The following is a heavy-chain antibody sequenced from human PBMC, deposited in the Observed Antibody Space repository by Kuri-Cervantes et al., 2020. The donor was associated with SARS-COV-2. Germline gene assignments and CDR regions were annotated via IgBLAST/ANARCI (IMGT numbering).Heavy chain of an antibody. J-gene: IGHJ3*02. CDR2: IGTAGDT. CDR1: GFTFSSYD. V-gene: IGHV3-13*01. CDR3: ARGGGILSLGWSNAFDI. Sequence: GSLRLSCAASGFTFSSYDMHWVRQATGKGLEWVSAIGTAGDTYYPGSVKGRFTISRENAKNSLYLQMNSLRAEDTAVYYCARGGGILSLGWSNAFDIWGQGTMVTVSS. D-gene: IGHD6-19*01.